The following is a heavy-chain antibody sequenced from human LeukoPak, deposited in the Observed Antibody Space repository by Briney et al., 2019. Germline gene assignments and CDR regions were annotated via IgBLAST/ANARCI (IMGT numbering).Heavy chain of an antibody. V-gene: IGHV1-69*04. CDR2: IIPILGIA. J-gene: IGHJ4*02. CDR3: ARLNYYGSGSYYNSRKPRSQYYFDY. D-gene: IGHD3-10*01. Sequence: SVKVSCKASGGTFSSYAISWVRQAPGQGLEWMGRIIPILGIANYAQKFQGRVTITADKSTSTAYMELSSLRSEDTAVYYYARLNYYGSGSYYNSRKPRSQYYFDYWGQGTLVTVSS. CDR1: GGTFSSYA.